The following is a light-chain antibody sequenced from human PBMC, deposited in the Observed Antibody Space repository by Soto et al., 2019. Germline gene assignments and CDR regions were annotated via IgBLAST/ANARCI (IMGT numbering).Light chain of an antibody. J-gene: IGLJ1*01. Sequence: QSALTQSASLSGSPEQSITISCTGTSSDIGSYHLVSWYQHQSGKAPKLIIYKVSQWPSGVSDRFSASKSGNTASLTISGLLADEEADYSSCSYAVSNSGYVFGTKTKVT. CDR1: SSDIGSYHL. V-gene: IGLV2-23*02. CDR3: CSYAVSNSGYV. CDR2: KVS.